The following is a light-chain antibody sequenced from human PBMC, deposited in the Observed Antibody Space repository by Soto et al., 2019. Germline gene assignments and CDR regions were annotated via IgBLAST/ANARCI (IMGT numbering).Light chain of an antibody. CDR3: QQYNSYLYT. V-gene: IGKV1-5*01. J-gene: IGKJ2*01. Sequence: DIQMTQSPSTLSASVGDRVTITCRASQSISSWLAWYQQKPGKAPKLLIYDASSLESGVPSRFSGSGSGTEFTRTISSLQPDEFATYYCQQYNSYLYTVGQGTKLEIK. CDR1: QSISSW. CDR2: DAS.